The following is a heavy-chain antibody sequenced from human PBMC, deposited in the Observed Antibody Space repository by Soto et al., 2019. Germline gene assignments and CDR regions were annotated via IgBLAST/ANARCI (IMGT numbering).Heavy chain of an antibody. D-gene: IGHD2-15*01. CDR3: ARGVAATPLSGSSWFDP. J-gene: IGHJ5*02. CDR2: INHSGST. CDR1: GGSFSDYY. Sequence: SETLSLTCAVYGGSFSDYYWSWIRQPPGKGLEWIGGINHSGSTNYNPSLKSRVTISVDTSKKQFSLKLSSVTAADTAVYYCARGVAATPLSGSSWFDPWGQGAQVTVSS. V-gene: IGHV4-34*01.